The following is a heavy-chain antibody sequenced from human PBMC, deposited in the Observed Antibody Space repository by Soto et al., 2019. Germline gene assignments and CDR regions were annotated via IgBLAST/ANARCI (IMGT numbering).Heavy chain of an antibody. CDR2: ISPNSGRA. Sequence: QVQLVQSGTEVKAPGASVRVSCKTSGYTFTKYDISWVRQAPGQGLEWMGLISPNSGRASYSQKVQGRVTMTTDTSTSTAYMEVWNLRPDDTAVYYCVRQYFDFWTDFPDFDYWGQGTLVTVSS. V-gene: IGHV1-18*01. J-gene: IGHJ4*02. CDR3: VRQYFDFWTDFPDFDY. D-gene: IGHD3-3*01. CDR1: GYTFTKYD.